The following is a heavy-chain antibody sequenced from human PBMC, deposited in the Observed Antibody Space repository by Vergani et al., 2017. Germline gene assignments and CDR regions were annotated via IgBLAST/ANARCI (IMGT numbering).Heavy chain of an antibody. J-gene: IGHJ5*02. CDR3: ARDRAGLERLGPNWFDP. Sequence: QVQLQESGPGLVKPSQTLSLTCTVSGGSISSGSYYWSWIRQPAGKGLEWIGRIYTSGSTNYNPSLRSRVTMSVDTSKNQFSLKLSSVTAADTAVYYCARDRAGLERLGPNWFDPWGQGTLVTVSS. D-gene: IGHD1-1*01. CDR1: GGSISSGSYY. CDR2: IYTSGST. V-gene: IGHV4-61*02.